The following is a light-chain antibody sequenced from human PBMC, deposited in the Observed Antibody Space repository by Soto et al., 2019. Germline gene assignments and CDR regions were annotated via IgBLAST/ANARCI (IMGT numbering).Light chain of an antibody. CDR3: QHFGGTTFT. J-gene: IGKJ5*01. CDR2: GAS. V-gene: IGKV3-20*01. CDR1: QSVSSSY. Sequence: EILLTQSPGTLALSPGEGATLSCRAGQSVSSSYIAWYQQRPGQTPSLLMYGASTRATGIPERFSGSGSGTHFTLTISRLEPGDFELYYCQHFGGTTFTFGQGTRLDIK.